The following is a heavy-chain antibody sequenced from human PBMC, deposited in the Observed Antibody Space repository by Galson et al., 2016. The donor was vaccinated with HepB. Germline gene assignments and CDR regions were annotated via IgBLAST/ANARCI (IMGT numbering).Heavy chain of an antibody. CDR2: INPLSGIT. Sequence: WVRLAPGQGLEWMGMINPLSGITNFAQKFQARLTMTRDRSTSTVYLELSSLTSDDTAAYYCGRLIKHSYDGSDYHKDVFDIWGQGTMVTVSS. V-gene: IGHV1-46*01. D-gene: IGHD3-3*01. CDR3: GRLIKHSYDGSDYHKDVFDI. J-gene: IGHJ3*02.